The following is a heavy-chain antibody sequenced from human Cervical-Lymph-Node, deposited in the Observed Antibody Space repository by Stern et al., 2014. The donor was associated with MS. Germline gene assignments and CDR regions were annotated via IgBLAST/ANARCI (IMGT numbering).Heavy chain of an antibody. CDR3: AKEMTVSDEFDD. J-gene: IGHJ4*02. D-gene: IGHD5/OR15-5a*01. Sequence: EVQLLESGGGLVQPGGSLRLSCATSGFTFSSYALSWVSQAPGKGLEWVSALVGSSGNTYYADSVKGRFTISRDNSKNTLYLQMNSLRAEDTAIYYCAKEMTVSDEFDDWGQGTLVTVSS. CDR1: GFTFSSYA. V-gene: IGHV3-23*01. CDR2: LVGSSGNT.